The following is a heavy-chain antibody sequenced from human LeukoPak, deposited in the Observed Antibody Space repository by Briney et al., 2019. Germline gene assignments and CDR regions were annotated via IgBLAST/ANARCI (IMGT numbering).Heavy chain of an antibody. D-gene: IGHD6-13*01. CDR1: GFTFSSYA. V-gene: IGHV3-23*01. Sequence: GGSLRLSCAASGFTFSSYAMSWVRQAPGKGLEWVSSIGGSGGSTYYADSVKGRFTISRDSSKNTLYLQMNSLRAEDTAVYYCAKVETAAAATLRGFDYWGQGTLVTVSS. CDR3: AKVETAAAATLRGFDY. CDR2: IGGSGGST. J-gene: IGHJ4*02.